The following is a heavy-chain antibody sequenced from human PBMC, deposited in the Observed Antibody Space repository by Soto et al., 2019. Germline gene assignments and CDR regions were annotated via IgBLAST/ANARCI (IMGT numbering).Heavy chain of an antibody. CDR1: GGSFGDFY. Sequence: SATLSLTCAVYGGSFGDFYWSWIRQPPGKGLEWIGEINHSGSTNYNPSLKSRVTISVDTSKNQFSLKLSSVTAADTAVYYCAVCGDHDHFDYWGQGTLVTVSS. CDR3: AVCGDHDHFDY. J-gene: IGHJ4*02. D-gene: IGHD4-17*01. CDR2: INHSGST. V-gene: IGHV4-34*01.